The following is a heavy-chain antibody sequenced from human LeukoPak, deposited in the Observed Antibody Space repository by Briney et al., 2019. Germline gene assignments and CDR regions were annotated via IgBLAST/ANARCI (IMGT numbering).Heavy chain of an antibody. CDR3: PKDPPDYTDSSGYEHGY. CDR2: IYSGGSS. CDR1: VFIVSRNY. Sequence: GGSLRLSCATSVFIVSRNYMRWLRQAPGKGLEWVSVIYSGGSSYYADSVKGRFTISRDNSKHTLYLQMNRLRAGHTSVYYCPKDPPDYTDSSGYEHGYRGQGTLVTVSS. J-gene: IGHJ4*02. V-gene: IGHV3-53*01. D-gene: IGHD3-22*01.